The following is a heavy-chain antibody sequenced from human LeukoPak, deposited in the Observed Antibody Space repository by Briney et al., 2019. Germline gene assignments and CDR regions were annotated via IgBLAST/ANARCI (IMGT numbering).Heavy chain of an antibody. D-gene: IGHD2/OR15-2a*01. CDR1: GFTFSDYW. CDR2: IKQDGSQR. Sequence: GGSLRLSCTASGFTFSDYWMTWVRQAPGKGPEWVANIKQDGSQRYYVDSVKGRFTISRDNAKNSLYLQMNSLRAEDTALYYCAKGSIGGDYFDYWGQGTLVTVSS. J-gene: IGHJ4*02. V-gene: IGHV3-7*03. CDR3: AKGSIGGDYFDY.